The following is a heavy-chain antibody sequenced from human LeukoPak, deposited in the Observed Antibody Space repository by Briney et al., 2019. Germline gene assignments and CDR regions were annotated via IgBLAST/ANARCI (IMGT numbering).Heavy chain of an antibody. J-gene: IGHJ4*02. V-gene: IGHV3-30*02. D-gene: IGHD2/OR15-2a*01. CDR1: GFTFSSYG. Sequence: GGSLRLSCAASGFTFSSYGMQWVRQAPGKGLEWVAFIHYDGSNKYYANSVKGRFTISRDNSKNTLYLHMNSLRAEDTAVYYCAKDPIREVRPYYFSSRGQGTLVTVSS. CDR3: AKDPIREVRPYYFSS. CDR2: IHYDGSNK.